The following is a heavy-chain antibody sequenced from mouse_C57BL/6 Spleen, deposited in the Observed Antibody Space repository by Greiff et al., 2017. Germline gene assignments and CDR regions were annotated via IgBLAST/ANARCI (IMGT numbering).Heavy chain of an antibody. V-gene: IGHV14-4*01. CDR3: TTTVVEYYFDY. CDR2: IDPENGDT. Sequence: VQLKQSGAELVRPGASVKLSCTASGFNIKDDYMHWVKQRPEQGLEWIGWIDPENGDTAYASKFQGKATITADTSSNTAYLQLSSLTSEDTAVYYCTTTVVEYYFDYWGQGTTLTVSS. CDR1: GFNIKDDY. D-gene: IGHD1-1*01. J-gene: IGHJ2*01.